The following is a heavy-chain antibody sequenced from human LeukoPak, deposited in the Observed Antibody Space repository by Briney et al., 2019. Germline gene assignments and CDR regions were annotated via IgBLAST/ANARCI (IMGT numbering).Heavy chain of an antibody. Sequence: SETLSLTCTVSGGSISSYYWSWIRQPPGKGLEWIGYIYYSGSTNYNPSLKSRVTISVDTSKNQFSLKLSSVTAADMAVYYCAREASQKGAHYMDVWGKGTTVTISS. V-gene: IGHV4-59*01. CDR3: AREASQKGAHYMDV. CDR2: IYYSGST. CDR1: GGSISSYY. D-gene: IGHD3-16*01. J-gene: IGHJ6*03.